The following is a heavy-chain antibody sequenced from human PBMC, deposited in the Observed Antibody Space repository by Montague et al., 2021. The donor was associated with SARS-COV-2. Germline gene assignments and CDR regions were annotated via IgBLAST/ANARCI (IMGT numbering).Heavy chain of an antibody. CDR1: GGSISSYH. CDR2: IYYSGNT. V-gene: IGHV4-59*01. CDR3: ARHHPPARSRIPV. D-gene: IGHD2-15*01. J-gene: IGHJ4*02. Sequence: SETLSLTCNVSGGSISSYHWSWIRQPPGKGLEWIGYIYYSGNTNYNPSLQSRVTISVDTSKNQFSLRLSSVTAADTAVYYCARHHPPARSRIPVWGQGTLVTVSS.